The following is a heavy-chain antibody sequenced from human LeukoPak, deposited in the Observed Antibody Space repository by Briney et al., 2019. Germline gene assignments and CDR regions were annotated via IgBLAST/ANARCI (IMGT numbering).Heavy chain of an antibody. CDR2: IKEDGSTT. J-gene: IGHJ4*02. CDR1: GFTFSAHW. CDR3: APQTMILVL. Sequence: PWGSLTLSCVASGFTFSAHWVSWVRQAPGKGLEWVANIKEDGSTTDYVDSVKGRFTISRDNAKNSVFLQMNSLRAEDTAVYYCAPQTMILVLGGQGTLVTVSS. D-gene: IGHD3-22*01. V-gene: IGHV3-7*01.